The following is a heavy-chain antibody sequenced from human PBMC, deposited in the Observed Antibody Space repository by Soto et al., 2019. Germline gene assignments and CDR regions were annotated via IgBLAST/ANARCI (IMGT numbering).Heavy chain of an antibody. D-gene: IGHD5-18*01. V-gene: IGHV3-23*01. Sequence: EVQLLESGGALVQPGGSLRLSCAASGFTFSTYAMTWVRQAPGKGMEWVASLTNTGDSTHYPDSVKGRFTISRDNSNNTMDLQMSRLRAEDTAVYYCARGGPRDGYRDLDYWGQGTQVTVSS. CDR3: ARGGPRDGYRDLDY. J-gene: IGHJ4*02. CDR1: GFTFSTYA. CDR2: LTNTGDST.